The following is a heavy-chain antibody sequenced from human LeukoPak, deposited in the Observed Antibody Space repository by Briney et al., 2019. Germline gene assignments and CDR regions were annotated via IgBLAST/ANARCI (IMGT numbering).Heavy chain of an antibody. CDR1: GGTFSSYA. Sequence: ASVKVSCKASGGTFSSYAISWVRQAPGQGLEWMGRIIPILGIANYAQKFHGRVTITADKSTSTAYMELSSLRSEDTAVYYCARASNIAALSDWGQGTLVTVSS. J-gene: IGHJ4*02. CDR3: ARASNIAALSD. V-gene: IGHV1-69*04. CDR2: IIPILGIA. D-gene: IGHD6-6*01.